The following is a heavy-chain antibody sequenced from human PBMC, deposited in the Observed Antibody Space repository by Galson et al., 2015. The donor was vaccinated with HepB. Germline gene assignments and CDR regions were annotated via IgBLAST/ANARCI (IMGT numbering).Heavy chain of an antibody. J-gene: IGHJ4*02. CDR2: ISDTGDTI. Sequence: LRLSCAAAGFPFGDYHMSWFRQAPGKGLEWISYISDTGDTIYYADSVKGRFTISRDNTENSLYLRMNSLGVEDTAVYYCAGRVGLNYWGQGTLVTVSS. V-gene: IGHV3-11*01. CDR1: GFPFGDYH. CDR3: AGRVGLNY. D-gene: IGHD2-2*03.